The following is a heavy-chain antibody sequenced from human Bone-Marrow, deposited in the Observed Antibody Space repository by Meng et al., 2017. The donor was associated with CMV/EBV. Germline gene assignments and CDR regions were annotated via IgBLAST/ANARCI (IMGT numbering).Heavy chain of an antibody. CDR3: ARRYYDDRSGYPYYFEY. V-gene: IGHV3-30-3*01. J-gene: IGHJ4*02. D-gene: IGHD3-22*01. Sequence: GESLKISCAASGFTFSSYAMHWVRQAPGKGLEWVAVITYDGSNKYYADSVKGRFTISRDNSKNTLYLQMNSLRAEDTAVYYCARRYYDDRSGYPYYFEYWGEGTLVTVSS. CDR1: GFTFSSYA. CDR2: ITYDGSNK.